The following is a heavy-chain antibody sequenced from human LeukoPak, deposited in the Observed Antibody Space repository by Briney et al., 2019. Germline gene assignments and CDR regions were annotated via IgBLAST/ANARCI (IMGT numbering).Heavy chain of an antibody. CDR1: GGSISSTSYY. CDR3: ARSNWNDPFDY. V-gene: IGHV4-39*01. D-gene: IGHD1-20*01. Sequence: PETLSLTCNGSGGSISSTSYYWDWIRQPPGKGLEWIGSSYYGGSNYYNPSLKSRVTISVDASKNQFSLRLSSVTAADTAVYYCARSNWNDPFDYWGQGTLVTVSS. J-gene: IGHJ4*02. CDR2: SYYGGSN.